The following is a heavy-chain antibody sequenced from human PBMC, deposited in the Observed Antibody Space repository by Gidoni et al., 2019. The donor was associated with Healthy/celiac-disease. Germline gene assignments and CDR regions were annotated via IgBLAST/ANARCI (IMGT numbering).Heavy chain of an antibody. CDR3: AKDIFGDTTYDILTGYYTHYYYYGMDV. D-gene: IGHD3-9*01. V-gene: IGHV3-9*01. CDR2: ISWNSGSI. Sequence: EVQLVESGGGLVQPGRSLRLSCAASGFTFDDYAMPWVRQAPGKGLEWVSGISWNSGSIGYADSVKGRFTISRDNAKNSLYLQMNSLRAEDTALYYCAKDIFGDTTYDILTGYYTHYYYYGMDVWGQGTTVTVSS. J-gene: IGHJ6*02. CDR1: GFTFDDYA.